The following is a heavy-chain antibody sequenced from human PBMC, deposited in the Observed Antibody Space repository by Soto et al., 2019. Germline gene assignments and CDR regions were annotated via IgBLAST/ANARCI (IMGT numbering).Heavy chain of an antibody. CDR1: GGSVSSGSYY. V-gene: IGHV4-61*01. CDR3: ARGASRGYSRYDSVKGERKYDMGV. D-gene: IGHD5-12*01. CDR2: IYYSGST. Sequence: SETLSLTCTVSGGSVSSGSYYWSWIRQPPGKGLEWIGYIYYSGSTNYNPSLKSRVTISVDTSKDQFSLKLSSVTAADTAVYYYARGASRGYSRYDSVKGERKYDMGVCGKGTRGTVAS. J-gene: IGHJ6*04.